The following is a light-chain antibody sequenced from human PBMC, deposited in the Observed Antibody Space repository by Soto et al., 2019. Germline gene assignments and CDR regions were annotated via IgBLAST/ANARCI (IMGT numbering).Light chain of an antibody. Sequence: DIQMTQSPSSLSASVGDRVTITCRASQGISHYLAWYQQKQGKVPRLLVFGASTLPSGVTSWVSGNGSWTDLTLTTSSLQTADVATYYGQKYNIAPWTFCQGIKVDIQ. CDR1: QGISHY. V-gene: IGKV1-27*01. CDR3: QKYNIAPWT. J-gene: IGKJ1*01. CDR2: GAS.